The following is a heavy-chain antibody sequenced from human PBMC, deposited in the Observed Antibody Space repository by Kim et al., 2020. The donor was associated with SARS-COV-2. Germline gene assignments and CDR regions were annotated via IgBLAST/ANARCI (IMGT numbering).Heavy chain of an antibody. CDR3: AGYSEYDYDIFTGYYTALDY. CDR1: GFTFSSYA. J-gene: IGHJ4*02. D-gene: IGHD3-9*01. V-gene: IGHV3-30*04. Sequence: GGSLRLSCAASGFTFSSYAMHWVRQAPGKGLEWVAVISYDGSNKYYADSVKGRFTISRDNSKNTLYLQMNSLRAEDTAVYYCAGYSEYDYDIFTGYYTALDYWGQGTLVSVSS. CDR2: ISYDGSNK.